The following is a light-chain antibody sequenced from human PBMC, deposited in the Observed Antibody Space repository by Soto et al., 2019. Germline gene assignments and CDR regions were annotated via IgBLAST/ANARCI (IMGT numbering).Light chain of an antibody. J-gene: IGLJ2*01. CDR3: TSYTRSSTVL. Sequence: QSALTQPASVSGSPGQSITISCTGTSSDIGTYDYVSWYQQHPGKAPNLIIYDVSDRPSGVSNRFSGSKSVNTASLTISGLQAEDEADYYFTSYTRSSTVLFGGGTKVTVL. V-gene: IGLV2-14*03. CDR2: DVS. CDR1: SSDIGTYDY.